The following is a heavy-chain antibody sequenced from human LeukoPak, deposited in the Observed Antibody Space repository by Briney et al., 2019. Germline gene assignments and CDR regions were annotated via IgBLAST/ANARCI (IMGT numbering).Heavy chain of an antibody. Sequence: SETLSLTCAVYGGSFSGYYWSWIRQPPGKGLEWIGGINHSGSTNYNPSLKSRVTISVDTSKNQFSLKLSSVTAADTAVYYCASSYYYDSSGYFDFDFWGQGTLVTVSS. CDR2: INHSGST. CDR1: GGSFSGYY. J-gene: IGHJ4*02. D-gene: IGHD3-22*01. V-gene: IGHV4-34*01. CDR3: ASSYYYDSSGYFDFDF.